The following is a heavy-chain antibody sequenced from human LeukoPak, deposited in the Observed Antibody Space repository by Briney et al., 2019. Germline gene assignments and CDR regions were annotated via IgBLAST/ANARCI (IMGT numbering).Heavy chain of an antibody. CDR1: GFSLSSCA. CDR2: TSSSDSGT. CDR3: AKAPVTSCRGAYCYPFDS. V-gene: IGHV3-23*01. Sequence: GGSLRLSCAASGFSLSSCAMSWVRQAPGKGQEWVSATSSSDSGTYYADSVRGRFTISRDNPKNTLYLHMKSLRAEDAAVYYCAKAPVTSCRGAYCYPFDSWGQGTVVTVSS. D-gene: IGHD2-21*01. J-gene: IGHJ4*02.